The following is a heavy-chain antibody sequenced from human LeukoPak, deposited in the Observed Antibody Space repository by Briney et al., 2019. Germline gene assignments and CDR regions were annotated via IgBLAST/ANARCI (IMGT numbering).Heavy chain of an antibody. D-gene: IGHD3-22*01. J-gene: IGHJ4*02. CDR2: INSDGSST. Sequence: GGSLRLSCAASGFMFSTYWMHWVRQGPGKGLVRISGINSDGSSTNYADSVKGRFTISRDNAKNTLYLQMNSLRAEDTAVYYCGRLPYYYDSLWGRGTLVTVSS. CDR3: GRLPYYYDSL. CDR1: GFMFSTYW. V-gene: IGHV3-74*01.